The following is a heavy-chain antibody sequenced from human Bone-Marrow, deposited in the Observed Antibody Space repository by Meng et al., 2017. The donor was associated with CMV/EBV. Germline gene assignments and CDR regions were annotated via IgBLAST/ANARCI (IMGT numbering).Heavy chain of an antibody. J-gene: IGHJ6*02. CDR2: IIPIFGTA. CDR3: ARDAVIAARPGEYYYYGMDV. D-gene: IGHD6-6*01. Sequence: SVKVSCKASEYTLTGYYIHWVRQAPGQGLEWMGGIIPIFGTANYAQKFQGRVTITTDESTSTAYMELSSLRSEDTAVYYCARDAVIAARPGEYYYYGMDVWGQGTTVTVSS. V-gene: IGHV1-69*05. CDR1: EYTLTGYY.